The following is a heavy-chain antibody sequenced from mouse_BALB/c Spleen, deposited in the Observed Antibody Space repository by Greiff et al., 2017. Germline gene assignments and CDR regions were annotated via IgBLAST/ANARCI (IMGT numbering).Heavy chain of an antibody. J-gene: IGHJ4*01. CDR1: GYTFTSYW. Sequence: VQLQQPGAELVRPGASVKLSCKASGYTFTSYWINWVKQRPGQGLEWIGWIYPGNVNTKYNEKFKGKATLTADKSSSTAYMQLSSLTSEDSAVYFCARRDYGYAMDYWGQGTSVTVSS. CDR3: ARRDYGYAMDY. V-gene: IGHV1S56*01. CDR2: IYPGNVNT. D-gene: IGHD1-1*01.